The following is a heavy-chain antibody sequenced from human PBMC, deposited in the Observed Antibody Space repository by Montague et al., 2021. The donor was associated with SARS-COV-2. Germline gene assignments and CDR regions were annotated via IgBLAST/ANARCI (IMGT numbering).Heavy chain of an antibody. CDR3: ARLDLIRANYY. V-gene: IGHV3-66*01. CDR1: GFTVGNNY. Sequence: SLRLSCAVSGFTVGNNYMIWVRQAPGKGLEWVSLMYSGGSTYYADSVRGRFRISRDNPKNTVDLQMDSLRVEDTAIYYCARLDLIRANYYWGQETLVTVSS. J-gene: IGHJ4*02. CDR2: MYSGGST. D-gene: IGHD3-10*01.